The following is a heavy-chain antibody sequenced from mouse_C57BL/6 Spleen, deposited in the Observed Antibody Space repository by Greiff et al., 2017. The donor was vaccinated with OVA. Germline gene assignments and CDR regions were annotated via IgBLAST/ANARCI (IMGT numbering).Heavy chain of an antibody. CDR1: GYTFTSYW. Sequence: EVQLQQSGTVLARPGASVKMSCKTSGYTFTSYWMHWVKQRPGQGLEWIGAIYPGNSDTSYNQKFKGKAKLTAVTSASTAYMELSSLTNEDSAVYYCTRSENSNYVYSYYWGQGTTLTVSS. J-gene: IGHJ2*01. CDR2: IYPGNSDT. V-gene: IGHV1-5*01. CDR3: TRSENSNYVYSYY. D-gene: IGHD2-5*01.